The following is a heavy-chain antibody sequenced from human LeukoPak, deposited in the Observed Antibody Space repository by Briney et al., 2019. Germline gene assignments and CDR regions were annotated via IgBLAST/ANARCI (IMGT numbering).Heavy chain of an antibody. V-gene: IGHV4-34*01. CDR1: GGSFSGYY. D-gene: IGHD6-6*01. Sequence: SETLSLTCAVYGGSFSGYYWSWIRQPPGKGLEWIGKINHSGSTNYNPSLKSRVTISVDTSKNQFSLKLSSVTAADTAVYYCARGVAARFDYWGQGTLVTVSS. CDR2: INHSGST. CDR3: ARGVAARFDY. J-gene: IGHJ4*02.